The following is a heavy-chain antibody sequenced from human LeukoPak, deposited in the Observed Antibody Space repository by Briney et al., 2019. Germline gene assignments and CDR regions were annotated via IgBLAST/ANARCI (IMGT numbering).Heavy chain of an antibody. CDR2: IYSGGST. CDR3: ARVVPAAWIVDY. Sequence: GGSLRLSCAASGFTVSSNYMSWVRQAPGKGLEWVSVIYSGGSTYYADSVKGRFTISRDNSKNTLYLQMNSLRAGDTAVYYCARVVPAAWIVDYWGQGTLVTVSS. V-gene: IGHV3-66*02. J-gene: IGHJ4*02. D-gene: IGHD2-2*01. CDR1: GFTVSSNY.